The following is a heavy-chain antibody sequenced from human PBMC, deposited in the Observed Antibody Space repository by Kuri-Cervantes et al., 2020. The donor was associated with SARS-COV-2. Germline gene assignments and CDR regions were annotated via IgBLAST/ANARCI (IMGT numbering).Heavy chain of an antibody. CDR1: GGSFSGYY. CDR3: AREGGYCGGDCYSQGYYFDY. Sequence: SETLSLTCAVYGGSFSGYYWSWIRQHPGKGLEWIGYIYYSGSTYYNPSLKSRVTISVDTSKNQFSLKLSSVTAADTAVYYCAREGGYCGGDCYSQGYYFDYWGQGTLVTVSS. CDR2: IYYSGST. J-gene: IGHJ4*02. D-gene: IGHD2-21*01. V-gene: IGHV4-31*11.